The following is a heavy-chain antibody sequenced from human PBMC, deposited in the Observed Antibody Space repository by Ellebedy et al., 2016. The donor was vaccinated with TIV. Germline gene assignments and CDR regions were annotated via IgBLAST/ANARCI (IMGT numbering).Heavy chain of an antibody. CDR3: ARERPFYSGLGSSSRPSILDN. V-gene: IGHV3-23*01. J-gene: IGHJ4*02. CDR1: GFTFSTYA. D-gene: IGHD3-10*01. CDR2: ITGSGGDR. Sequence: GESLKISCAASGFTFSTYAMTWVRLAPGKGLKWVSTITGSGGDRYYADSVKGRFTISRDNPNNTVYLQMSSLGVEDTAKYYCARERPFYSGLGSSSRPSILDNWGQGTLVSVSS.